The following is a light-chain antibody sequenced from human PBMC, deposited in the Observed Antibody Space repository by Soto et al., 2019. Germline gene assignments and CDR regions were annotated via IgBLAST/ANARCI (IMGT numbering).Light chain of an antibody. CDR1: SSDVGGYNY. CDR2: EVS. V-gene: IGLV2-14*01. Sequence: QSALTQPASVSGSPGQSITISCTGTSSDVGGYNYVSWYQQHPGKAPKLMIYEVSNRPSGVSNRFSGSKSGNTASLTISGLQAEDEADYYCSSYTSSSHYVFGTGTKLT. CDR3: SSYTSSSHYV. J-gene: IGLJ1*01.